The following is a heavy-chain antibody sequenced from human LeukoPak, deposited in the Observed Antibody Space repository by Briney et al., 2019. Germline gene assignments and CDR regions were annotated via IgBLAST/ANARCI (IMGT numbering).Heavy chain of an antibody. CDR2: IYSGGST. D-gene: IGHD2-15*01. V-gene: IGHV3-66*01. J-gene: IGHJ4*02. Sequence: PGGSLRLSCAASGFTFSDYYMSWIRQAPGKGLEWVSVIYSGGSTYYADSVKGRFTISRDNSKNTLYLQMNSLRAEDTAVYYCAKAVYCSGGGCYFDYWGQGTLVTVSS. CDR1: GFTFSDYY. CDR3: AKAVYCSGGGCYFDY.